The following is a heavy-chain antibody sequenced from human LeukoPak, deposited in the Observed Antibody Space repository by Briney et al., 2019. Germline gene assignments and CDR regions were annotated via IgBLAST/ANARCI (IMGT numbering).Heavy chain of an antibody. CDR3: VSFYETY. D-gene: IGHD2-2*01. Sequence: GGSLRLSCAASGFTFSSYAMHWVRQAPGKGLEWVAVISYDGSNKYYADSVKGRFTISRDNSKNTLYLQMNNLRAEDTAVYYCVSFYETYWGRGTLVTVSS. J-gene: IGHJ4*02. V-gene: IGHV3-30*04. CDR2: ISYDGSNK. CDR1: GFTFSSYA.